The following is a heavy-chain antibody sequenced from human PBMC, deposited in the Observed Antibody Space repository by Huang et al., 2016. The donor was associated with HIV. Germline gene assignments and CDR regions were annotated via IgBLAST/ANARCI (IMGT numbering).Heavy chain of an antibody. J-gene: IGHJ4*02. CDR3: ARSAYGDLDY. CDR2: MKPNTGNT. CDR1: GYTFTNYE. D-gene: IGHD4-17*01. Sequence: QVHLVQSGAEVKKPGASVKVSCKASGYTFTNYEINWVRQAPGRGLEWMGWMKPNTGNTGFAQSFQCRVTMTRKTSITTAYMELTSLTSEDTAVYYCARSAYGDLDYWGLGTLVIVSS. V-gene: IGHV1-8*02.